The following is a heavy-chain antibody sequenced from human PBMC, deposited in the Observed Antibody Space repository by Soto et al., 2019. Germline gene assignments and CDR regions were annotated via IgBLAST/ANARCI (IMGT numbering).Heavy chain of an antibody. J-gene: IGHJ6*02. CDR1: GSSISSSSYY. CDR2: IYYSGST. V-gene: IGHV4-39*01. CDR3: XRRIYSGSYCYYYYGMDV. Sequence: KSSETRSLTWTVAGSSISSSSYYWGCIRQPPGKGLEWIGSIYYSGSTYYNPSLKSRVTISVDTSKNQFSLKLSSVTAADTAVYYCXRRIYSGSYCYYYYGMDVWGQGTTVTVS. D-gene: IGHD1-26*01.